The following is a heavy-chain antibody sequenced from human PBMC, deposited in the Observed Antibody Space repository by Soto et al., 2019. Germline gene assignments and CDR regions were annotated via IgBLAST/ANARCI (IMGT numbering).Heavy chain of an antibody. CDR1: GGSISTSGYY. CDR3: AREAYYGGVRHVDRWAFDI. J-gene: IGHJ3*02. D-gene: IGHD4-17*01. CDR2: IYYTGST. V-gene: IGHV4-31*03. Sequence: QVQLQESGPGLVKPSQTLSLTCTVSGGSISTSGYYWSWIRQHPGKGLEYIGYIYYTGSTHYNPSLSSRLTISLDTSKNMFSLNLTSVTAADTALYSCAREAYYGGVRHVDRWAFDIWGQGTMVTVSS.